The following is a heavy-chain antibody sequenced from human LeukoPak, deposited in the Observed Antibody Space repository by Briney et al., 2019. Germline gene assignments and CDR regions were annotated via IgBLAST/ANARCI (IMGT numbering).Heavy chain of an antibody. CDR3: AKKGPEYQLPFYYMDV. J-gene: IGHJ6*03. CDR2: INTDGSST. CDR1: GFTFSSYW. D-gene: IGHD2-2*01. V-gene: IGHV3-74*01. Sequence: PGGSLRLSCAASGFTFSSYWMHWVRQAPGKGLVWVSRINTDGSSTSYADSVKGRFTISRDNAKNTLYLQMNSLRAEDTAVYYCAKKGPEYQLPFYYMDVWGKGTTVTVSS.